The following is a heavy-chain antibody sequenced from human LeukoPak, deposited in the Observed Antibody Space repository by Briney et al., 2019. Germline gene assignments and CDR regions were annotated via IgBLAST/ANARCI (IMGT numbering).Heavy chain of an antibody. CDR1: VYTFTTYD. CDR3: ARGECMYGHDIDY. D-gene: IGHD2-8*01. V-gene: IGHV1-8*01. J-gene: IGHJ4*02. Sequence: ASETVSSTSSVYTFTTYDINWVRRAPGQGREWMGWINPNKGNTDYAHKFQGTVTMTRNTSISTVYMVLSSLRYEDTAVYYSARGECMYGHDIDYWGQGTLVTVSS. CDR2: INPNKGNT.